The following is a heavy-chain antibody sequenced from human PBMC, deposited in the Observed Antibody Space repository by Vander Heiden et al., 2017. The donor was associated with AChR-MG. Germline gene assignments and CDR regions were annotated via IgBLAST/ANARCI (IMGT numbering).Heavy chain of an antibody. J-gene: IGHJ5*02. CDR3: ARVGCSGGSCYSSWFDP. Sequence: QLQLQESGSGLVKPSQTLSLTCAVSGGSISSGGYSWSWIRQPPGKGLEWIGYIYHSGSTYYNPSLKSRVTISVDRSKNQFSLKLSSVTAADTAVYYCARVGCSGGSCYSSWFDPWGHGTLVTVSS. CDR2: IYHSGST. CDR1: GGSISSGGYS. D-gene: IGHD2-15*01. V-gene: IGHV4-30-2*01.